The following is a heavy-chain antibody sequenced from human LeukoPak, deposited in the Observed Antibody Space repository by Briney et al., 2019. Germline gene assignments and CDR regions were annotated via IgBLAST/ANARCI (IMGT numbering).Heavy chain of an antibody. CDR3: AGEEGIAAAAAIYYYGMDV. D-gene: IGHD6-13*01. J-gene: IGHJ6*02. CDR1: GGTFSSYA. CDR2: IIPILGIA. Sequence: SVKVSCKASGGTFSSYAISWVRQAPGQGLEWMGRIIPILGIANYAQKFQGRVTITADKSPSTAYMELRSLSSEDTAVYYCAGEEGIAAAAAIYYYGMDVWGQGTTVTVSS. V-gene: IGHV1-69*04.